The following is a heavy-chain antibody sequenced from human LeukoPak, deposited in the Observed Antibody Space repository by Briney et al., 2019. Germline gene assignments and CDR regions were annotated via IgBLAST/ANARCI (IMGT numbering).Heavy chain of an antibody. J-gene: IGHJ4*02. CDR3: ARAKPKNMVRGLIMRRESRYYFDY. CDR2: ITGSGGNT. Sequence: GGSLRLSCAASEFTFSSYAMNWVRQAPGKGLEWVSSITGSGGNTYYGDSVKGRFTISRDNSKSTLYIQMNSLRAEDTAVYYCARAKPKNMVRGLIMRRESRYYFDYWGQGTLVTVSS. CDR1: EFTFSSYA. V-gene: IGHV3-23*01. D-gene: IGHD3-10*01.